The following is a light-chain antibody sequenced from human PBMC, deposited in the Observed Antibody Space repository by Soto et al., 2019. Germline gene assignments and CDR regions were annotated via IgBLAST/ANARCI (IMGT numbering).Light chain of an antibody. J-gene: IGKJ1*01. CDR1: QIVLYSSNNKNF. V-gene: IGKV4-1*01. Sequence: DIVMTQSPDSLAVSLGERATINCKSSQIVLYSSNNKNFLAWYQQRPGQPPKLLIYWASTRESGVPDRFSGSGSGPDFTLTISSLQAEDVAVYYCQQYYSTPGTFGQGTKVDIK. CDR2: WAS. CDR3: QQYYSTPGT.